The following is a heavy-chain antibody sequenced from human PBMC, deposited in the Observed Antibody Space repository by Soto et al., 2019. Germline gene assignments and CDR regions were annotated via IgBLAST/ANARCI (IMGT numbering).Heavy chain of an antibody. Sequence: GGSLRLSCSASGFAFSSYAMHWVRQAPWKGLEYVSSISTNGGSTHYADSVKGRFTISRDNSKNTQYLQMSSLRADDTAVYYCVKGEYYYDSSGYYPFDYWGQGTLVTDSS. D-gene: IGHD3-22*01. CDR3: VKGEYYYDSSGYYPFDY. CDR1: GFAFSSYA. V-gene: IGHV3-64D*06. CDR2: ISTNGGST. J-gene: IGHJ4*02.